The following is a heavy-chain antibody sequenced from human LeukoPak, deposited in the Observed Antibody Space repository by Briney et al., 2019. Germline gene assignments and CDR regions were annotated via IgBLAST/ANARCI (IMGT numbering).Heavy chain of an antibody. V-gene: IGHV4-59*01. J-gene: IGHJ3*02. D-gene: IGHD1-14*01. CDR3: GRTHYHPSLQSRLTISVDTSNHQFSLKLSSVTAADTAVCYCARDPTVDSSGGYDAYDI. CDR1: GGSLSSYY. CDR2: IYDSGSA. Sequence: PSETLSLTCTDSGGSLSSYYWSWIRQPPGKGLEWMGQIYDSGSADYNPSLKRRAARSADTSKEQISLKRSSVTGADTAVHYSGRTHYHPSLQSRLTISVDTSNHQFSLKLSSVTAADTAVCYCARDPTVDSSGGYDAYDIWDQGTMVTVSS.